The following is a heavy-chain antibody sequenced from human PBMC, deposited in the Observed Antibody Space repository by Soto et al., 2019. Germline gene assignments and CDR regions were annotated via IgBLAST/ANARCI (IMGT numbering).Heavy chain of an antibody. Sequence: GGSLRLSCAASGFTFSSYGMHWVRQAPGKGLEWVAVISYDGSNKYYADSVKGRFTISRDNSKNTLYLQMNSLRAEDTAVYYCAKDRSPNYYDSSGFDYWGQGTLVTVSS. J-gene: IGHJ4*02. CDR2: ISYDGSNK. V-gene: IGHV3-30*18. D-gene: IGHD3-22*01. CDR1: GFTFSSYG. CDR3: AKDRSPNYYDSSGFDY.